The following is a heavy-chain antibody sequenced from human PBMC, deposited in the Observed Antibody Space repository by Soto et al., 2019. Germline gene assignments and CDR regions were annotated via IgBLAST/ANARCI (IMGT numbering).Heavy chain of an antibody. CDR1: GGSFSGYY. CDR2: INHSGST. CDR3: ASVPGRSDCGMDV. J-gene: IGHJ6*02. Sequence: QVQLQQWGAGLLKPSETLSLTCAVYGGSFSGYYWSWIRQPPGKGLEWIGEINHSGSTNYNPSRKSRVTISVDAPNTQFSLKLSSVTAAAPAVYSCASVPGRSDCGMDVWGQGTTVTVSS. V-gene: IGHV4-34*01.